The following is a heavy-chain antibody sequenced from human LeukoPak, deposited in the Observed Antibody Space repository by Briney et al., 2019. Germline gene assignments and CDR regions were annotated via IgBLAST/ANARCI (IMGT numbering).Heavy chain of an antibody. CDR3: ARVDSSNRNSADH. D-gene: IGHD1-14*01. CDR2: IYYSGST. CDR1: GGSISSYY. Sequence: PSETLSLTCTVSGGSISSYYWSWIRQPPGKGLEWIGYIYYSGSTDYNPSLKSRVTLSVDTSKNQISLKLSSVTTADTAVYYCARVDSSNRNSADHWGQGTLVTVSS. V-gene: IGHV4-59*01. J-gene: IGHJ4*02.